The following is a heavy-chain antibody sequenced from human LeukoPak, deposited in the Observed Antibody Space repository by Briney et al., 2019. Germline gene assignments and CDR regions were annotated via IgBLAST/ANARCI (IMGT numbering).Heavy chain of an antibody. CDR1: IGSFSGYH. D-gene: IGHD1-26*01. CDR3: ARQGSISAFDL. Sequence: SETLSLTCAVYIGSFSGYHLSWIRQPPGKWLEWIGEIDHSGNTKYNPSLKSQVTISVDRSKNQFSLNLRSLSAADTAVYFCARQGSISAFDLWGRGTLVTVSS. J-gene: IGHJ4*02. CDR2: IDHSGNT. V-gene: IGHV4-34*01.